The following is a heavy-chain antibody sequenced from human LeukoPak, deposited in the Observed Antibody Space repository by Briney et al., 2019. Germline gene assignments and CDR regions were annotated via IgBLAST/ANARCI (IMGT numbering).Heavy chain of an antibody. CDR1: GFTFSTYW. CDR3: ARLPLTARRHFDY. Sequence: GGSLTLSCAASGFTFSTYWMSWVRQAPGKGLEWVANIKEDGSQKYYVDSVKGRFTISRDNAKNSQYLQMNSLRAEDTAVYYCARLPLTARRHFDYWGQGTLVTVSS. V-gene: IGHV3-7*05. D-gene: IGHD5-18*01. J-gene: IGHJ4*02. CDR2: IKEDGSQK.